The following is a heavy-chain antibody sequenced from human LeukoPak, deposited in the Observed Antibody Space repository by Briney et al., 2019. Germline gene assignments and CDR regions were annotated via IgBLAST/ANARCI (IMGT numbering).Heavy chain of an antibody. V-gene: IGHV3-48*01. D-gene: IGHD6-19*01. CDR3: ATRHSSGWYYFDY. J-gene: IGHJ4*02. CDR1: GFTFSSYS. Sequence: PGGSLRLSCAASGFTFSSYSMNWVRQAPGKGLEWVSYISSSSSTIYYADSVKGRFTISRDNAKNSLYLQMNSLRAEDTAVYYCATRHSSGWYYFDYWGQGTLVTVSS. CDR2: ISSSSSTI.